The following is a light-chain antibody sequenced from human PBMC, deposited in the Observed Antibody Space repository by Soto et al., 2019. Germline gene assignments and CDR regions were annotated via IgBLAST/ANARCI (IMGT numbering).Light chain of an antibody. CDR3: QQLFYSPIT. V-gene: IGKV1-9*01. J-gene: IGKJ5*01. CDR2: AAS. CDR1: QVISTS. Sequence: DIQLTQSPSFLYPSIGESVTITCRASQVISTSLAWYQVKPGKAPKLLIYAASSLESGVPSRFSTTVSGTQFSLTITSLQPENFATYYCQQLFYSPITFGQGTRLEIK.